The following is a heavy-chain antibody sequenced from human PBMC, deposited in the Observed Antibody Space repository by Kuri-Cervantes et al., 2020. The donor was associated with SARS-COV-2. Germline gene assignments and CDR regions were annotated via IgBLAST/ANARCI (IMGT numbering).Heavy chain of an antibody. CDR3: ARDTLRRGHNDAFDI. J-gene: IGHJ3*02. V-gene: IGHV3-30*02. Sequence: GESLKISCAASGFTFSSYGMHWVRQAPGKGLEWVAFIRYDGSNKYYADSVKGRFTISRDNSKNTLYLQMNSLRAEDTAVYYCARDTLRRGHNDAFDIWGQGTMVTVSS. CDR1: GFTFSSYG. D-gene: IGHD5-18*01. CDR2: IRYDGSNK.